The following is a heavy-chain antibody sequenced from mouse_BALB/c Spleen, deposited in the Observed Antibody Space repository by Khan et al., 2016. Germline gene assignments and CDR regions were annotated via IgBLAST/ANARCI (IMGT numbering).Heavy chain of an antibody. CDR2: IRNKANGYTT. Sequence: EVELVESGGDLVQPGGSLRLSCATSGFTFTDYYMSWVRQPPGKALVWLGFIRNKANGYTTEYSASVKGRFTISRDNSQSILYLQMNTLRAEDSATYYCARDGYYPYAMDYWGQGTSVTVSS. CDR1: GFTFTDYY. V-gene: IGHV7-3*02. CDR3: ARDGYYPYAMDY. J-gene: IGHJ4*01. D-gene: IGHD2-3*01.